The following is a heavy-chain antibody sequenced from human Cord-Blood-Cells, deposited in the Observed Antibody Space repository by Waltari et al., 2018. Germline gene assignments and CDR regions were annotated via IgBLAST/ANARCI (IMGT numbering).Heavy chain of an antibody. CDR1: GGSFSGYY. CDR3: ARGLQGGIVVVPAANWFDP. CDR2: INHSGST. Sequence: QVQLQQWGAGLLKPSETLSLTCAVYGGSFSGYYWSWIRQPPGKGLEWIGEINHSGSTNYNPSLKSRVTISVDTSKNQFSLKLSSVTAADTAVYYCARGLQGGIVVVPAANWFDPWGQGTLVTVSS. D-gene: IGHD2-2*01. V-gene: IGHV4-34*01. J-gene: IGHJ5*02.